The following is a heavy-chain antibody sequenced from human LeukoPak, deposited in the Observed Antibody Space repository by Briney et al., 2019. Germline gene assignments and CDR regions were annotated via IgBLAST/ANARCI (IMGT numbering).Heavy chain of an antibody. CDR3: ATGSNSATSDAFDI. CDR2: IHYSGTT. J-gene: IGHJ3*02. V-gene: IGHV4-59*01. D-gene: IGHD1-26*01. Sequence: SETLSLTCTVPGGSINRYYWTWIRQPPGKGLEWIGYIHYSGTTNYNPSLKSRVTMSVDTAKNQVSLNLNSVTAADTAVYYCATGSNSATSDAFDIWGQGTMVTVSS. CDR1: GGSINRYY.